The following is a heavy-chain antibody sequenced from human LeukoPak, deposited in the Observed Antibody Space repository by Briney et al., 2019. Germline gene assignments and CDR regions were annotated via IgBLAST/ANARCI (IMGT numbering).Heavy chain of an antibody. CDR1: GFTFSSYA. J-gene: IGHJ4*02. V-gene: IGHV3-23*01. CDR3: AKDAARLVSSYFGY. D-gene: IGHD3-9*01. CDR2: ISGSGGST. Sequence: AGGSLRLSCAASGFTFSSYAMSWVRQAPGKGLEWVSAISGSGGSTYYADSVKGRFTISRDNSKNTLYLQMNNLRAEDTAVYYCAKDAARLVSSYFGYWGQGTLVTVSS.